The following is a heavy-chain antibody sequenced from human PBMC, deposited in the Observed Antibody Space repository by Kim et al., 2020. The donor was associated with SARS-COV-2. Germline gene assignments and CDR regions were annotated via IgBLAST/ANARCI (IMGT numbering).Heavy chain of an antibody. J-gene: IGHJ5*02. CDR3: AKGGARGFYRVPSGS. CDR1: GFTVINS. Sequence: GGSLRLSCEVSGFTVINSLSWVRQAAGKGLEWVATISTGGKTDYADSVKGRFTISRDNSKNTTFLQTNSLRADDTAVYYCAKGGARGFYRVPSGSWGQG. D-gene: IGHD1-26*01. V-gene: IGHV3-53*01. CDR2: ISTGGKT.